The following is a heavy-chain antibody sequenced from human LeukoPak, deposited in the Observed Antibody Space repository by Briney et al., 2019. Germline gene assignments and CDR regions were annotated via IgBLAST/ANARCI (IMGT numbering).Heavy chain of an antibody. CDR3: ARDPVTYNYDSSGHPSANWCDP. CDR1: GYTFTSYG. Sequence: ASVKVSCKASGYTFTSYGVSWVRQAPGQGLEWMGWISTYNGHTNYAQKLQDRVTMTTDTSTSTAYMELRSLRSDDTAVYYCARDPVTYNYDSSGHPSANWCDPWGEGTLVPVSS. J-gene: IGHJ5*02. CDR2: ISTYNGHT. D-gene: IGHD3-22*01. V-gene: IGHV1-18*01.